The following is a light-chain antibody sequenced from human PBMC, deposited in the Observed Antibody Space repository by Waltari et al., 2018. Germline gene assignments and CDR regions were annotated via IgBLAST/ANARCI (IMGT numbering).Light chain of an antibody. CDR2: AAS. J-gene: IGKJ2*01. Sequence: DIQMTQSPSSLSASVGDRITITCRASQSISTSLNWYQKKPGTAPKLLIYAASSLQSGVPSRFSGSGSVTDFTLTISSLQPEDFATYYCQQSFSTPYTFGQGTKLEIK. V-gene: IGKV1-39*01. CDR3: QQSFSTPYT. CDR1: QSISTS.